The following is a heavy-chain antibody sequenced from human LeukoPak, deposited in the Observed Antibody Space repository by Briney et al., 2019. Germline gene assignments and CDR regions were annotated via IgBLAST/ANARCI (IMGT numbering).Heavy chain of an antibody. D-gene: IGHD6-19*01. CDR1: GDSVSSNGAA. Sequence: SQTLSLTCAISGDSVSSNGAAWNWIRQSPSRGLEWLGRTYYRSKWYNDYAVSVKSRITINPDTSKNQFSLQLNSVTPEDTAVYYCASSWTGSSGWNHYFDYWGQGTLVTVSS. CDR2: TYYRSKWYN. J-gene: IGHJ4*02. CDR3: ASSWTGSSGWNHYFDY. V-gene: IGHV6-1*01.